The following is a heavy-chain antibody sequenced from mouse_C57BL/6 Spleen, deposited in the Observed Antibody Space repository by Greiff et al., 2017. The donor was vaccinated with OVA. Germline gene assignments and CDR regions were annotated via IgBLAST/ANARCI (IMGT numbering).Heavy chain of an antibody. CDR1: GFTFSSYT. V-gene: IGHV5-9*01. J-gene: IGHJ1*03. CDR2: ISGGGGNT. D-gene: IGHD2-2*01. Sequence: EVMLVESGGGLVKPGGSLKLSCAASGFTFSSYTMSWVRQTPEKRLEWVATISGGGGNTYYPDSVKGRFTLSRDNDKITLYLQMSSMRSEDTALYCGARRYGYDGDIDVWGTGTTVTVSS. CDR3: ARRYGYDGDIDV.